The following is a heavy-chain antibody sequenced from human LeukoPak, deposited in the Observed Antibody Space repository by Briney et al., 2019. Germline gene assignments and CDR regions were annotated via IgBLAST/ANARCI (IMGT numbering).Heavy chain of an antibody. Sequence: PGGSLRLSCAASGFTFSSYSMNWVRQAPGKGLEWVSSISSSSSYIYYADSVKGRFTISRDNAKNSLYLQMNSLRAEDTAVYYCARDFGISFWSGSYGMDVWGQGTTVTVSS. D-gene: IGHD3-3*01. V-gene: IGHV3-21*01. J-gene: IGHJ6*02. CDR1: GFTFSSYS. CDR2: ISSSSSYI. CDR3: ARDFGISFWSGSYGMDV.